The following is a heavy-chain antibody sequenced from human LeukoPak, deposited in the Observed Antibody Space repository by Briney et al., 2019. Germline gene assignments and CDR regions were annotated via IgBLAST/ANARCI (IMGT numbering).Heavy chain of an antibody. CDR3: ARGMGYSSGWPDYFDY. J-gene: IGHJ4*02. CDR1: GFTFSSYG. CDR2: IWYDGSNK. Sequence: PGGSLRLSCAASGFTFSSYGMHWVRQAPGKGLEWVAVIWYDGSNKYYADSVKGRFTISRDNSKNTLYLQMNSLRAEDTAVYHCARGMGYSSGWPDYFDYWGQGTLVTVSS. V-gene: IGHV3-33*01. D-gene: IGHD6-19*01.